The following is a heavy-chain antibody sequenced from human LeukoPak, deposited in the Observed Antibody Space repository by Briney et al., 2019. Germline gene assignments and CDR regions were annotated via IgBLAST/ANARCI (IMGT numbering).Heavy chain of an antibody. D-gene: IGHD5-18*01. Sequence: SETLSLTCTVYGGSFSGYYWSWLRQPPGNGLEWIGEINHSGCTNYNPSLKSRVSISVDLSMNEFSLKLSSVTAAGTAVYYCARGPGYFGHCNYYYYMGVWGKGTTVTVS. CDR1: GGSFSGYY. J-gene: IGHJ6*03. CDR3: ARGPGYFGHCNYYYYMGV. V-gene: IGHV4-34*01. CDR2: INHSGCT.